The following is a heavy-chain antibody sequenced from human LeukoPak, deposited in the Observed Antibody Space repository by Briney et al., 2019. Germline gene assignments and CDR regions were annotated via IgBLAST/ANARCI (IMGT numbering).Heavy chain of an antibody. V-gene: IGHV3-7*01. CDR2: IKQDGSEK. D-gene: IGHD6-19*01. CDR3: ARDRGSGGYYYYYYYMDV. J-gene: IGHJ6*03. Sequence: PGGSLRLSCAASGFTFSSYWMSWVRQAPGKGLEWVANIKQDGSEKYYVDSVKGRFTISRDNAKNSLYLQMNSLRAEDTAVYYCARDRGSGGYYYYYYYMDVWGKGTTVTVSS. CDR1: GFTFSSYW.